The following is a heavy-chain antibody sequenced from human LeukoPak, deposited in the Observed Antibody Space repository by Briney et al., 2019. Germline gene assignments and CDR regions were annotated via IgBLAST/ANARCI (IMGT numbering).Heavy chain of an antibody. CDR3: AREYGDYGFDY. D-gene: IGHD4-17*01. CDR2: INSDGSST. V-gene: IGHV3-74*01. J-gene: IGHJ4*02. Sequence: GGSLRLSCAASGFTFSSYWMHWVRQAPGKGLVWVSRINSDGSSTSYADSVKGRFTISRDNAKNTLYLQMNSLRAEDTAVYYCAREYGDYGFDYWGQGTLVTVSS. CDR1: GFTFSSYW.